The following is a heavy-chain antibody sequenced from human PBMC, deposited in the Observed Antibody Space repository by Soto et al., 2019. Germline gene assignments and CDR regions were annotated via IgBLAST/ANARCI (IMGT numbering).Heavy chain of an antibody. CDR3: ARSQGSSTSLEIYYYYYYGMDV. CDR2: IIPIPGTA. D-gene: IGHD2-2*01. J-gene: IGHJ6*02. Sequence: QVQLVQSGAEVKKPGSSVKVSCKASGGTFGSYAISWVRQAPGQGLEWMGGIIPIPGTANYAQKLQGRVTIAADESTSTAYMELSSLRSEDTAVSYCARSQGSSTSLEIYYYYYYGMDVWGQGTTVTVSS. CDR1: GGTFGSYA. V-gene: IGHV1-69*01.